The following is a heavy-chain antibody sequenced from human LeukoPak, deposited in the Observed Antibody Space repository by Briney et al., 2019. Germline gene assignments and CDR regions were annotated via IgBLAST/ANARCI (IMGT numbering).Heavy chain of an antibody. Sequence: GGSLRLSCAASGFTFTNYCMHWVRQPPGKGLVWVSQICTDETTIRYAGSVKGRFTISRDNAKNTLYLQMNSLRAEDTAVYYCARGVARSNRRGFDYWGQGTLVTVSS. CDR2: ICTDETTI. CDR1: GFTFTNYC. J-gene: IGHJ4*02. CDR3: ARGVARSNRRGFDY. V-gene: IGHV3-74*01. D-gene: IGHD4-11*01.